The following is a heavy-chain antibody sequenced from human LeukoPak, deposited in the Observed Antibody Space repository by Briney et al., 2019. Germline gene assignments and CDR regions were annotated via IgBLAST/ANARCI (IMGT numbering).Heavy chain of an antibody. CDR1: GFPLSSYS. J-gene: IGHJ4*02. Sequence: PGGSLRLSCAASGFPLSSYSINWVRQAPGKGLEWVSYISSSGSAICYVDSVKGRFTVSRDNAKNSLFLQMNSPRAEDTAVYYRVRVKGSYFDYWGQGALVTVSS. CDR2: ISSSGSAI. CDR3: VRVKGSYFDY. D-gene: IGHD2-15*01. V-gene: IGHV3-48*01.